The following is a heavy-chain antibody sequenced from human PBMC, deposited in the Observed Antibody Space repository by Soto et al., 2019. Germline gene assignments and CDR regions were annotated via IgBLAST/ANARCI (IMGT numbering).Heavy chain of an antibody. J-gene: IGHJ4*02. CDR2: ISGSGGST. Sequence: EVQLLESGGGLVQPGGSLRLSCAASGFTFSSYAMSWVRQAPGKGLEWVSAISGSGGSTYYADSVKGRFTISRDNSKNTLYLQMNSLRAEDTAVYYCAKDPSRDGYRFYGWYYFDYWGQGTLVTVSS. CDR1: GFTFSSYA. V-gene: IGHV3-23*01. CDR3: AKDPSRDGYRFYGWYYFDY. D-gene: IGHD3-10*01.